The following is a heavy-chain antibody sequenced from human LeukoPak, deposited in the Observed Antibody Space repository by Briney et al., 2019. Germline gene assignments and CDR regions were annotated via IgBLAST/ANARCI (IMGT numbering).Heavy chain of an antibody. V-gene: IGHV4-39*01. CDR2: SDYSGST. D-gene: IGHD7-27*01. J-gene: IGHJ6*03. CDR1: GDSIISSRYG. CDR3: PRHKVTGGLYYYYYMDV. Sequence: PAETLSLTCTVSGDSIISSRYGWGWLRQPPGKGLEWIGSSDYSGSTYYHPYLKSRVTISVDTSKNQLSLQVSSVTAADTAVFYCPRHKVTGGLYYYYYMDVWGKGTTVSVSS.